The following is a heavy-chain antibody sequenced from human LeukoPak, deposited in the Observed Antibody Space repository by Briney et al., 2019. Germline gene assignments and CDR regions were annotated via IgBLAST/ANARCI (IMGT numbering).Heavy chain of an antibody. V-gene: IGHV4-39*07. J-gene: IGHJ3*02. CDR2: IYYSGST. Sequence: SETLSLTCTVSGGSISSSSYSWGWIRQPPGKGLEWIGSIYYSGSTYYNPSLKSRVTISVDTSKNQFSLKLSSVTAADTAVYYCASALWSGRTTDAFDIWGQGTMVTVSS. D-gene: IGHD3-3*01. CDR1: GGSISSSSYS. CDR3: ASALWSGRTTDAFDI.